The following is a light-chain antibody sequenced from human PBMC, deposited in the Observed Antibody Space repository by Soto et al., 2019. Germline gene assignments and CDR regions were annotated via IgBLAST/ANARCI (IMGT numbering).Light chain of an antibody. CDR1: SNDVGGYNY. Sequence: QPVLTQPPSASGSPGQSVTISCTGTSNDVGGYNYVSWYQQHPGKAPKLMIYEVTKRPSGVPDRFSGSKSGNTASLTVSGLQAEDEADYYCSSYAGSNSVVFGGGTKLTVL. V-gene: IGLV2-8*01. CDR2: EVT. CDR3: SSYAGSNSVV. J-gene: IGLJ2*01.